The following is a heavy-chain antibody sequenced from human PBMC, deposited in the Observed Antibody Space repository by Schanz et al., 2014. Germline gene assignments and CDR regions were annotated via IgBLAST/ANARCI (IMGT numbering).Heavy chain of an antibody. CDR2: ISASGGDT. CDR3: ARDRRNADLDY. CDR1: RFTVTNAW. V-gene: IGHV3-23*04. D-gene: IGHD1-1*01. Sequence: EAHLVESGGGLVKPGGSLTLSCAASRFTVTNAWMSWVRQAPGKGLEWLSVISASGGDTYYADSVKGRFTISRDNAKNSLFLQMNSLRAEDTALYYCARDRRNADLDYWGQGTLVTVSS. J-gene: IGHJ4*02.